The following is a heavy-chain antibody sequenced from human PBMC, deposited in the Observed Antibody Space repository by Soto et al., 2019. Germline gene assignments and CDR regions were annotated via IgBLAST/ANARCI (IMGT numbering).Heavy chain of an antibody. V-gene: IGHV1-69*02. D-gene: IGHD4-17*01. J-gene: IGHJ4*02. CDR3: ARVGTVTTHPDS. CDR2: IIPILGIA. Sequence: QVQLVQSGAEVKKPGSSVKVSCKASGGTFSSYTISWVRQAPGQGLEWMGRIIPILGIANYAQKFQGRVTIPPDKSPSTAYMELSSLSSEDTAVYYCARVGTVTTHPDSWRQGTLVTVSS. CDR1: GGTFSSYT.